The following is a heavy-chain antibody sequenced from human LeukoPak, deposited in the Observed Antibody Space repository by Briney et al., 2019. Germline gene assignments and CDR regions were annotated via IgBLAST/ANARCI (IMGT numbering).Heavy chain of an antibody. V-gene: IGHV4-61*08. D-gene: IGHD6-13*01. CDR3: ARDQGYRWNNWFDP. CDR1: GGSSRGVFGGSSSGYF. Sequence: SETLSLTCAVYGGSSRGVFGGSSSGYFWTWIRQPPGKGLEWIGYIYYSGSTNYNPSLKSRVTISVDTSKNQFSLKLSSVTAADTAVYYCARDQGYRWNNWFDPWGQGTLVTVSS. J-gene: IGHJ5*02. CDR2: IYYSGST.